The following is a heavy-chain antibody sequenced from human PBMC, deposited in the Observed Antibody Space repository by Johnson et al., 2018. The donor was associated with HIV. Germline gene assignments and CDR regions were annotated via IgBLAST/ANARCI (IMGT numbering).Heavy chain of an antibody. CDR2: IYSGVST. CDR3: ARSQIDAFDI. Sequence: VQLVESGGGLVQSGGSLRLSCAASGFTVSSNYMSWVRQAPGKGLEWVSVIYSGVSTYYADSVKGRFTISRDNSKNTLYLQMNSLRAEDTAVYYCARSQIDAFDIWGQGTMVTVSS. V-gene: IGHV3-66*01. J-gene: IGHJ3*02. CDR1: GFTVSSNY.